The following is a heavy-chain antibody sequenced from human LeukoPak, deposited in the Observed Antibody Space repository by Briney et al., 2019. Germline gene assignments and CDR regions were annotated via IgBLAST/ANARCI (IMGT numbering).Heavy chain of an antibody. CDR2: INHSGST. D-gene: IGHD1-1*01. J-gene: IGHJ4*02. CDR3: ARETTRGNYFDY. CDR1: GGSFSGYY. Sequence: PSETLSLTCAVYGGSFSGYYWSWIRQPPGKGLEWIGEINHSGSTNYNPSLKSRVTISVDTSKNQFSLKLSSVTAADTAVYYCARETTRGNYFDYWGQGTLVTVSS. V-gene: IGHV4-34*01.